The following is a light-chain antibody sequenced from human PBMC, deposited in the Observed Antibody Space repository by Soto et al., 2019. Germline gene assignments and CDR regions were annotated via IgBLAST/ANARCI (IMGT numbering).Light chain of an antibody. CDR1: QSVSSN. Sequence: EVVMTQSPGALSLSPGERATLSCRASQSVSSNLVGYHQKPAQDPRLLINGASTSATGIPAKFSGSGSGTEFTLTISSLQSEDFAVYYCQQYNNWPPWTFGQGTKVDI. CDR2: GAS. V-gene: IGKV3-15*01. CDR3: QQYNNWPPWT. J-gene: IGKJ1*01.